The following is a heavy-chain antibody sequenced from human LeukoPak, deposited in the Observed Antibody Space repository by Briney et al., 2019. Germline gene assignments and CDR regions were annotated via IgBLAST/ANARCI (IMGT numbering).Heavy chain of an antibody. CDR3: ARRHNSGYYDS. Sequence: SETLSLTCTVSGGSISSTFYYWAWIRQPPGKGLEWIATIYYSGSTYYNPSLNSRGTMSVDTSKNQFSLRLSSVTAADTAVYFCARRHNSGYYDSWGQGTLATVSS. V-gene: IGHV4-39*01. J-gene: IGHJ5*01. D-gene: IGHD6-19*01. CDR1: GGSISSTFYY. CDR2: IYYSGST.